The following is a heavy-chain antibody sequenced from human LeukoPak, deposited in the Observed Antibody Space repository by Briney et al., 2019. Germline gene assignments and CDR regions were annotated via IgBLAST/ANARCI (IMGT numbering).Heavy chain of an antibody. V-gene: IGHV1-69*13. J-gene: IGHJ4*02. D-gene: IGHD6-25*01. CDR2: IIPIFGTA. CDR3: ATDGSGPFDY. Sequence: GASVKVSCKASGGTFSSYAISWVRQAPGQGLEWMGGIIPIFGTANYAQKFQGRVTITADESTSTAYMELSSLRFEDTAVYYCATDGSGPFDYWGQGTLVTVSS. CDR1: GGTFSSYA.